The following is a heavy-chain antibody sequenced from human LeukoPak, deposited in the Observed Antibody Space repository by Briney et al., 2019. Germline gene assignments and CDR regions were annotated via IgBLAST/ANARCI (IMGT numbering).Heavy chain of an antibody. CDR1: GATSSTYE. J-gene: IGHJ6*02. Sequence: GGSLRLSCVASGATSSTYEMNWVRQAPGKGLEWVSYISSSGGTIYYADSVKGRFTISRDNAKNSLYLQMNSLRAEDTAVYYCARAVLYYYYGMDVWGQGTTVTVSS. V-gene: IGHV3-48*03. CDR3: ARAVLYYYYGMDV. CDR2: ISSSGGTI.